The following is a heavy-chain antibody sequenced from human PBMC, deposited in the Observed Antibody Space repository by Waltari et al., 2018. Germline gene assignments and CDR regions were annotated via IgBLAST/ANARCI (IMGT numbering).Heavy chain of an antibody. J-gene: IGHJ4*02. CDR3: ARARDFWSGYDFDY. Sequence: QVQLQESGPGLVKPSETLSLTCTVSGGSISSYYWSWIRQPAGKGLEWIGRIYTSGSTNYTPSRQSRVTMSVDTSKNQFSLKLSSVTAADTAVYYCARARDFWSGYDFDYWGQGTLVTVSS. D-gene: IGHD3-3*01. V-gene: IGHV4-4*07. CDR2: IYTSGST. CDR1: GGSISSYY.